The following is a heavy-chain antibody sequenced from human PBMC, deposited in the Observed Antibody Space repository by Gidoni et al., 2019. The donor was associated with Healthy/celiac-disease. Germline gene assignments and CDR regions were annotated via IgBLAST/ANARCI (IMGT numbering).Heavy chain of an antibody. D-gene: IGHD6-6*01. CDR2: ISYDGSNK. V-gene: IGHV3-30-3*01. Sequence: QVQLVESGGGVVQPGRSLRLSCAASGFTFSSYAMPWVRQAPGKGLEWVAVISYDGSNKYYADSVKGRFTISRDNSKNTLYLQMNSLRAEDTAVYYCARDVPSIAADPSCMDYWGQGTLVTVSS. J-gene: IGHJ4*02. CDR3: ARDVPSIAADPSCMDY. CDR1: GFTFSSYA.